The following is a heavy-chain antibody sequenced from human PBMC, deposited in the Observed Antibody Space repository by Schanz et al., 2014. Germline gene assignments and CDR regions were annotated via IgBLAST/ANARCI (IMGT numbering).Heavy chain of an antibody. CDR3: AKCIGWYGRCAFDI. J-gene: IGHJ3*02. D-gene: IGHD6-19*01. CDR2: IYSGGST. V-gene: IGHV3-NL1*01. CDR1: GFTFISYD. Sequence: QAQLVESGGGVVQPGRSLRLSCVASGFTFISYDIHWVRQAPGKGLEWVAVIYSGGSTFYTDSVKGRFTISRDNSKNTLYLQMNSLIAEDTAVYYCAKCIGWYGRCAFDIWGQGTMVTVSS.